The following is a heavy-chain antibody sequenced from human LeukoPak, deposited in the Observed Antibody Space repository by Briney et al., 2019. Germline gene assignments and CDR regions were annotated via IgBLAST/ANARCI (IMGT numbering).Heavy chain of an antibody. CDR2: SYDSGST. V-gene: IGHV4-31*03. CDR3: ARDNGHNYGSGSYYSAAFDI. D-gene: IGHD3-10*01. J-gene: IGHJ3*02. CDR1: GGSISSGGNY. Sequence: SQTLSLTCTVSGGSISSGGNYRRWICQRPGKGLEWIGNSYDSGSTYYNPSLKSRVNISVDTSKNQFSLKLSSVTAADTAVYYCARDNGHNYGSGSYYSAAFDIWGQGTMVTVSS.